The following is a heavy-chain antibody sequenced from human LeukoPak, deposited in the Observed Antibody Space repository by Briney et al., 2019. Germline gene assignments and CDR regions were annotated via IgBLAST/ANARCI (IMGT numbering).Heavy chain of an antibody. Sequence: ASVKVSCKASGYTFTGYYMHWVRQAPGQGLEWMGWINPNSGGTNYAQKLQGRVTMTTDTSTSTAYMELRSLRSDDTAVYYCARENASIWFGELLSLDYWGQGTLVTVSS. J-gene: IGHJ4*02. CDR2: INPNSGGT. V-gene: IGHV1-2*02. CDR3: ARENASIWFGELLSLDY. D-gene: IGHD3-10*01. CDR1: GYTFTGYY.